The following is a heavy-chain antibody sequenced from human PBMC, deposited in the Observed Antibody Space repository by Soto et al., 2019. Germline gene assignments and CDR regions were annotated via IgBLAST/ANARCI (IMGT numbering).Heavy chain of an antibody. CDR2: IDPSDSYT. J-gene: IGHJ6*02. D-gene: IGHD6-13*01. Sequence: GESLKISCNVSESSFTSYFISWVSQMPGRGLQSMGRIDPSDSYTTYSSSFPGQVTISADKYISTAYLQWSSLKASDTAIYYCARQGRPYSGSGYYYGMDVWGQGTTVTVS. CDR3: ARQGRPYSGSGYYYGMDV. CDR1: ESSFTSYF. V-gene: IGHV5-10-1*01.